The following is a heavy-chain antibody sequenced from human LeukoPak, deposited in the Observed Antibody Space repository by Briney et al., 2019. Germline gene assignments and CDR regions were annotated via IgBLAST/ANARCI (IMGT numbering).Heavy chain of an antibody. CDR3: AKLEGIVGALDY. Sequence: PGGSLRLSCAASGFTFSSYAMSWVRQAPGKGLEWVSAISGSGGSTYYAGSVKGRFTISRDNSKNTLYLQMNSLRAEDTAVYYCAKLEGIVGALDYWGQGTPVTVSS. CDR2: ISGSGGST. D-gene: IGHD1-26*01. V-gene: IGHV3-23*01. CDR1: GFTFSSYA. J-gene: IGHJ4*02.